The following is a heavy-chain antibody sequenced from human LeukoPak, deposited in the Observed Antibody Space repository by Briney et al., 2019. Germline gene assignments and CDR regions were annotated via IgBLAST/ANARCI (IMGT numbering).Heavy chain of an antibody. CDR1: GGSISSSSYY. V-gene: IGHV4-39*01. D-gene: IGHD3-22*01. CDR2: IYYSGST. J-gene: IGHJ6*03. CDR3: ARHPGYYDSSGYYYYYYMDV. Sequence: SETLSLTCTVSGGSISSSSYYWGWIRQPPGKGLEWIGSIYYSGSTYYNPSLKSRVTISVDTSKNQFSLKLSSVTAADTAVYYCARHPGYYDSSGYYYYYYMDVWGKGTTVTISS.